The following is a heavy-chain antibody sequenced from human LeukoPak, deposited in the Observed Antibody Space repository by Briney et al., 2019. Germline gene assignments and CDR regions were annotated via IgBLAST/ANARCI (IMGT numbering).Heavy chain of an antibody. V-gene: IGHV1-46*01. CDR3: VREESGGTYDY. CDR2: IRPGDTRT. CDR1: GYAFTAYY. J-gene: IGHJ4*02. D-gene: IGHD3-16*01. Sequence: ASVKVSCKASGYAFTAYYIQWVRQAPGQGLEWMGTIRPGDTRTTYAQKFQGRVTMTWDMSTTTGYMELSSLRSEDTAVYCCVREESGGTYDYWGQGTLVTVSS.